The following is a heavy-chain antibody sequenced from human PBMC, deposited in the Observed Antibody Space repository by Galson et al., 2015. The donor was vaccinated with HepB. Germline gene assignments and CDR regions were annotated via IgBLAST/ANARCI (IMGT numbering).Heavy chain of an antibody. D-gene: IGHD2-21*01. J-gene: IGHJ3*02. V-gene: IGHV1-2*02. Sequence: SVKVSCKASGYTFTGNYMHWVRQAPGQGLEWMGWINPNSGGTNYAQKFQGRVTMTRDTSISTAYMELSRLRSDDTAVYYCARDLEGVVVIANHNNDAFDIWGQGTMVTVSS. CDR3: ARDLEGVVVIANHNNDAFDI. CDR1: GYTFTGNY. CDR2: INPNSGGT.